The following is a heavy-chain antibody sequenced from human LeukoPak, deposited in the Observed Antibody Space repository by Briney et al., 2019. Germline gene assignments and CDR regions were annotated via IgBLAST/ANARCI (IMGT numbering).Heavy chain of an antibody. J-gene: IGHJ4*02. D-gene: IGHD6-19*01. CDR3: ASWGDSSGKVWDY. CDR1: GYSFTSYW. CDR2: IDPSDSYT. V-gene: IGHV5-10-1*01. Sequence: GESLKISCKGSGYSFTSYWISWVRQMPGKGLEWMGRIDPSDSYTNYSPSFQGHVTISADKSISTAYLQRSSLKASDTAMYYCASWGDSSGKVWDYWGQGTLVTVSS.